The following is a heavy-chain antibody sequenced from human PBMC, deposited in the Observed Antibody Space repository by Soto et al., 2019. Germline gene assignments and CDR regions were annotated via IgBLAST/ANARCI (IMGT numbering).Heavy chain of an antibody. D-gene: IGHD2-21*01. CDR2: IYPGDSDT. J-gene: IGHJ3*02. Sequence: PGESLKISCKGSGYSFTSYWIGWVRQMPGKGLEWMGIIYPGDSDTRYSPSFQGQVTISADKSISTAYLQWSSLKASDTAMYYCARRDCSGDFCSISSAFDIWGPGTMVTVSS. CDR3: ARRDCSGDFCSISSAFDI. V-gene: IGHV5-51*01. CDR1: GYSFTSYW.